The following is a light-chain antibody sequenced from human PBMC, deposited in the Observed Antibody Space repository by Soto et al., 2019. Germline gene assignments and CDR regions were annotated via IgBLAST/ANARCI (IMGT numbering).Light chain of an antibody. J-gene: IGKJ2*01. V-gene: IGKV1-33*01. CDR1: RDISVY. CDR2: DAS. Sequence: DLQMTQSPSSLSASVGDRVTITCQASRDISVYLNWYQQKPGKPPKLLVYDASNLQTGVPSRFRGSGSGTHFTFSISSLQPEDFATNYRQQYDNLPPYTFGQGTKLEIK. CDR3: QQYDNLPPYT.